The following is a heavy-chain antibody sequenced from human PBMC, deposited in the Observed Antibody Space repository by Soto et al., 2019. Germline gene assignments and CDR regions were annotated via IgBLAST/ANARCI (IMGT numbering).Heavy chain of an antibody. V-gene: IGHV3-23*01. J-gene: IGHJ4*02. CDR3: AKVSIDPGLRYFDWLLQGQYYFDY. D-gene: IGHD3-9*01. CDR2: ISGSGGST. CDR1: GFTFSSYA. Sequence: GGSLRLSCAASGFTFSSYAMSWVRQAPGKGLEWVSAISGSGGSTYYADSVKGRFTISRDNSKNTLYLQMNSLRAEDTAVYYCAKVSIDPGLRYFDWLLQGQYYFDYWGQGTLVTVSS.